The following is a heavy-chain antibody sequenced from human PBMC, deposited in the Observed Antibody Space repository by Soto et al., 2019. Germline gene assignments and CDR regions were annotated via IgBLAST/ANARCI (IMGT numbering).Heavy chain of an antibody. D-gene: IGHD3-22*01. CDR3: ARHKEPYYYDNSGYFSFDY. V-gene: IGHV3-21*01. J-gene: IGHJ4*02. Sequence: EVQLVESGGGLVKPGGSLRLSCAASGFTFSTYSMNWVRQAPGKGLEWVSSISRGSDNIYYADSVKGRFTISRDNAKNSLSLQMNSLRAEDTAVYYCARHKEPYYYDNSGYFSFDYWGQGTLVTVSS. CDR2: ISRGSDNI. CDR1: GFTFSTYS.